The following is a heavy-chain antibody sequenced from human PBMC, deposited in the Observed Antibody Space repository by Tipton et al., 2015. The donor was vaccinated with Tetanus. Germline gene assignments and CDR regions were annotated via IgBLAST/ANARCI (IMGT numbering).Heavy chain of an antibody. CDR1: GFTFSSYW. CDR2: ISGSRLTP. J-gene: IGHJ6*04. Sequence: SLRLSCAASGFTFSSYWMSWVRQAPGNGLEWVAAISGSRLTPYYADSVKGRFTISRDNSKNTLSLQLNSLRADDTAIYYCAKEALGVLNLWGKGTTVIVSS. CDR3: AKEALGVLNL. D-gene: IGHD1-14*01. V-gene: IGHV3-23*01.